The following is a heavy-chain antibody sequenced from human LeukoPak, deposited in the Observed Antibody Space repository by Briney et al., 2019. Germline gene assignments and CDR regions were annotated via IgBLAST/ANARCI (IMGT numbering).Heavy chain of an antibody. CDR2: IDTNTGNP. V-gene: IGHV7-4-1*02. J-gene: IGHJ5*02. Sequence: ASVKVSCKASGYTFTYYAMNWVRQVPGQGLEWMGWIDTNTGNPTYAQGFTEQFVFALDTSVNTAYLQINSLKSEDTAVYYCARDNYGAEEGIGSSLVWLDPWGQGTLVTVSS. D-gene: IGHD6-13*01. CDR1: GYTFTYYA. CDR3: ARDNYGAEEGIGSSLVWLDP.